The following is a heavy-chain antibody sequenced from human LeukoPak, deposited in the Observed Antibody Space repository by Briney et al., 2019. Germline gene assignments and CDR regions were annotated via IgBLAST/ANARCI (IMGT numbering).Heavy chain of an antibody. Sequence: ASVKVSCKASGYTLTGYYMHWVRQAPGQGLEWMGWINPNSGGTNYAQKFQGRVTMTRDTSISTAYMELSRLRSDDTAVYYCARADYSYGFVDYYYGMDVWGQGTTVTVSS. CDR3: ARADYSYGFVDYYYGMDV. CDR1: GYTLTGYY. V-gene: IGHV1-2*02. J-gene: IGHJ6*02. D-gene: IGHD5-18*01. CDR2: INPNSGGT.